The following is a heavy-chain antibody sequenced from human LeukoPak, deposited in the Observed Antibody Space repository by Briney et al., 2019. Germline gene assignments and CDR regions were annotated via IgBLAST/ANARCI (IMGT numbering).Heavy chain of an antibody. Sequence: SVKVSCKASGGTFSSYTISWVRQAPGQGLEWMGRIIPILGIANYAQKFQGRVTITADKSTSTAYMELSSQRSEDTAVYYCARDYGDYYYYYYYMDVWGKGTTVTVSS. CDR3: ARDYGDYYYYYYYMDV. J-gene: IGHJ6*03. D-gene: IGHD4-17*01. CDR1: GGTFSSYT. V-gene: IGHV1-69*04. CDR2: IIPILGIA.